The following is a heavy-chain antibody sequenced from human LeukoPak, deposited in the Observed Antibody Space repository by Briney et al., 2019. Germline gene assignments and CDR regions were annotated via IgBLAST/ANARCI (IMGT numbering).Heavy chain of an antibody. Sequence: ASVKVSCKASGYTFTSYGINWVRQAPGQGLEWMGWISAYNGNTNYAQKLQGRVTMTTDTSTSTAYMELRSLRSDDTAVYYCARALLLAAAGGFDYWGQGTLVTVPS. CDR3: ARALLLAAAGGFDY. CDR1: GYTFTSYG. V-gene: IGHV1-18*01. D-gene: IGHD6-13*01. J-gene: IGHJ4*02. CDR2: ISAYNGNT.